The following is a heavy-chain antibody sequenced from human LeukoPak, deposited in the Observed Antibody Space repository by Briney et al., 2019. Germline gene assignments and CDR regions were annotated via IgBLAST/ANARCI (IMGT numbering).Heavy chain of an antibody. V-gene: IGHV1-18*01. CDR1: GYTFISYG. Sequence: ASVKVSCKASGYTFISYGISWVRQAPGQGAAWMGWVSAYNGNTSYVQKFQSRVTMTTDTSTRTVYMELRSLRSDDTAVYYCARDLSYGSGIRNFDYWGQGTLVIVSS. D-gene: IGHD3-10*01. CDR3: ARDLSYGSGIRNFDY. CDR2: VSAYNGNT. J-gene: IGHJ4*02.